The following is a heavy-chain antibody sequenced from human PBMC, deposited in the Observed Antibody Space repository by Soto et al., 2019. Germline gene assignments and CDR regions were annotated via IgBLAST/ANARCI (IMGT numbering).Heavy chain of an antibody. V-gene: IGHV3-23*01. CDR1: GFTFSKYG. CDR2: ISGNNGTT. J-gene: IGHJ4*02. D-gene: IGHD2-2*01. CDR3: AKRPASIITFDY. Sequence: GGSLRLSCAASGFTFSKYGMDWVRQAPGKGLEWVSTISGNNGTTYYADSVKGRFTISRDNSKNMLFLQINSLRDDDSAVYYCAKRPASIITFDYWGQGTPVTVSS.